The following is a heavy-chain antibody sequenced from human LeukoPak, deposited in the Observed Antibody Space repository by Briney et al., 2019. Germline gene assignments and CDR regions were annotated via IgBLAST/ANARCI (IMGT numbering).Heavy chain of an antibody. V-gene: IGHV3-74*01. J-gene: IGHJ3*02. CDR3: ARPYYGMSFDI. Sequence: GGSLRLSCAASGVPFRSYWMHWVRQAPGKGLVWVSRINSDGSSTSYADSVKGRFTISRDNAKNTLYLQMNSLRAEDTAVYYCARPYYGMSFDIWGQGTMVTVSS. D-gene: IGHD3-10*01. CDR2: INSDGSST. CDR1: GVPFRSYW.